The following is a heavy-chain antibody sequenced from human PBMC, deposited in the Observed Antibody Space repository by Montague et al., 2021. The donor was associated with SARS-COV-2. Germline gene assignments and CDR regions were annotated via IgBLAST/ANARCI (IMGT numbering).Heavy chain of an antibody. D-gene: IGHD6-13*01. J-gene: IGHJ6*02. CDR2: IYYSGST. CDR3: ARDLVERSSWGTYYYYGMDV. Sequence: SGTLSLTCTVSGGSISSYYWSWIRQPPGKGLEWIGYIYYSGSTNYNPSLKSRVTISVDTSKNQFSLKLSSVTAADTAVYYCARDLVERSSWGTYYYYGMDVWGQGTTVTVSS. V-gene: IGHV4-59*01. CDR1: GGSISSYY.